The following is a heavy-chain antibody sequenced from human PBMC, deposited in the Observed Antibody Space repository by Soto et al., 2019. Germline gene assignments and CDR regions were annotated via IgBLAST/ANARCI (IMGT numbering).Heavy chain of an antibody. Sequence: KGLVWVSRINSDGSSTSYADSVKGRFTISRDNAKNTLYLQMNSLRAEDTAVYYCASMVRGVIITTYGMDVWGQGTTVTVSS. D-gene: IGHD3-10*01. CDR2: INSDGSST. CDR3: ASMVRGVIITTYGMDV. V-gene: IGHV3-74*01. J-gene: IGHJ6*02.